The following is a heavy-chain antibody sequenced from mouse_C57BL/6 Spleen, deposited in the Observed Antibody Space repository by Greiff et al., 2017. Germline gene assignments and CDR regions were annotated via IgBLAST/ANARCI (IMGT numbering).Heavy chain of an antibody. Sequence: EVQGVESGGGLVQPGGSLSLSCAASGFTFTDYYMSWVRQPPGKALEWLGFIRNKANGYTTEYSASVKGRFTISRDNSQSILYLQMNAMRAEDSATYYCARYDDGYYPFYAMDDWGPGTSVTVSS. D-gene: IGHD2-3*01. CDR3: ARYDDGYYPFYAMDD. J-gene: IGHJ4*01. V-gene: IGHV7-3*01. CDR1: GFTFTDYY. CDR2: IRNKANGYTT.